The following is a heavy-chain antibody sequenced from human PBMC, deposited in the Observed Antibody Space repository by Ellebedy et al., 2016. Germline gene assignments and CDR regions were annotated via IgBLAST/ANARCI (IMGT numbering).Heavy chain of an antibody. J-gene: IGHJ4*02. D-gene: IGHD3-10*01. CDR1: GGSISSYY. CDR3: ARHMSVVRGVIIPYFDY. V-gene: IGHV4-59*08. CDR2: IYYSGST. Sequence: GSLRLSCTVSGGSISSYYWSWIRQPPGKGLEWIGYIYYSGSTNYNPSLKSRVTISVDTSKNQFSLKLSSVTAADTAVYYCARHMSVVRGVIIPYFDYWGQGTLVTVSS.